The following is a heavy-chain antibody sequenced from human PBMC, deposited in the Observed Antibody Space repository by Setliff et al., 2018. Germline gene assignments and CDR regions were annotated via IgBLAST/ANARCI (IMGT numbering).Heavy chain of an antibody. CDR3: ARRGYGGYIYGSFDS. Sequence: GESLKISCKASGYRFTSQWIAWVRQTPGRGLEWMGIIYPADPDTTYSPSFQGQVTISVDKSLSTAYLQWSSLKASDSGKYYCARRGYGGYIYGSFDSWGQGTLVTVSS. J-gene: IGHJ5*01. V-gene: IGHV5-51*01. D-gene: IGHD5-18*01. CDR1: GYRFTSQW. CDR2: IYPADPDT.